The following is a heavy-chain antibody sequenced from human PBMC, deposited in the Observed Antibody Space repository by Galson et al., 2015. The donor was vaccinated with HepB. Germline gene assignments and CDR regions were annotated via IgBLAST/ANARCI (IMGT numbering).Heavy chain of an antibody. Sequence: SLRLSCAASGFTFSNYNMNWVRQAPGKGLEWVSSISGSSSFIYHAESVQGRFTISRDNAKNSLYLQMNSLRAEDTAVYYCVRDWDVVVGGTGFDYWGQGTLVTVSS. J-gene: IGHJ4*02. CDR2: ISGSSSFI. D-gene: IGHD2-15*01. V-gene: IGHV3-21*01. CDR1: GFTFSNYN. CDR3: VRDWDVVVGGTGFDY.